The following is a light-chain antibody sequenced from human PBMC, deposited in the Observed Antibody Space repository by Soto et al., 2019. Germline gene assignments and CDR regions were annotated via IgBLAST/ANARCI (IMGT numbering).Light chain of an antibody. J-gene: IGLJ1*01. CDR3: CSYAGSYIYV. CDR1: SSDVGGYNY. Sequence: QSVLTQPRSVSGSPGQSVTISCSGTSSDVGGYNYVSWYQQHPGKAPKVMIYDVSKRPSGVPDRFSGSKSGNTASLTISGLQAEDEGDYYCCSYAGSYIYVFGSGTKPTVL. V-gene: IGLV2-11*01. CDR2: DVS.